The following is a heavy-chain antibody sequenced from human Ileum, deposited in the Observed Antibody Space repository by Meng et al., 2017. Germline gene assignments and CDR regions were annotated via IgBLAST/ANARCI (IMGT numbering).Heavy chain of an antibody. V-gene: IGHV4-61*02. CDR3: ASERNYYDSSGYYFDI. CDR1: GGPISSGSYY. D-gene: IGHD3-22*01. Sequence: SETLSLTCTVSGGPISSGSYYWSWIRQPAGKGLEWIGRIYTSGSTNYNPSLKSRVTISVDTSKNQFSLKLSSVTAADTAVYYCASERNYYDSSGYYFDIWGQGTMVTVSS. CDR2: IYTSGST. J-gene: IGHJ3*02.